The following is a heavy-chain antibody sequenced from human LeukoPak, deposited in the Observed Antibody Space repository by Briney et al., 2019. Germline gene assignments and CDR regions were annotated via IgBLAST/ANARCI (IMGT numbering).Heavy chain of an antibody. V-gene: IGHV3-7*01. CDR3: ATSSYSGLSS. Sequence: QTAGSLRLSCAASGITFTNYWMVWVRQAPGKGLEWVANINEDGSQKYYVHSVEGRFTISRDNAENSVFLHMNSLRAEDTALYYCATSSYSGLSSWGQGTLVTVSS. D-gene: IGHD1-26*01. CDR1: GITFTNYW. CDR2: INEDGSQK. J-gene: IGHJ5*02.